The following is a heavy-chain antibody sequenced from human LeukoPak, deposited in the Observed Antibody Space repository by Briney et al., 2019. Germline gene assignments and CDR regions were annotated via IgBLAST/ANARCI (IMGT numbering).Heavy chain of an antibody. CDR3: ATGGTWFDP. D-gene: IGHD3-16*01. CDR1: GYTFGTYC. Sequence: GESLKISCKGSGYTFGTYCIAWVRQMPGKGLEWMGIIYPGDSDTTYSPSFQGQVTISADKSISTAYLQWGSLKASDTAMYYCATGGTWFDPWGQGTLVTVSS. CDR2: IYPGDSDT. V-gene: IGHV5-51*01. J-gene: IGHJ5*02.